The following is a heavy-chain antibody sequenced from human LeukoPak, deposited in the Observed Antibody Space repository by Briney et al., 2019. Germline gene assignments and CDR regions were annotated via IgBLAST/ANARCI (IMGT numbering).Heavy chain of an antibody. J-gene: IGHJ6*02. V-gene: IGHV4-4*07. CDR2: IYISGST. D-gene: IGHD2-8*01. CDR1: GGSISSYY. CDR3: TRDQWDGMDA. Sequence: LETLSLTCTVSGGSISSYYWSWIRQPAGKGLEWIGRIYISGSTNSNPSLKSRVTMSVDTSKNQFSLRLSSVTAADTAVYYCTRDQWDGMDAWGQGTTVTVSS.